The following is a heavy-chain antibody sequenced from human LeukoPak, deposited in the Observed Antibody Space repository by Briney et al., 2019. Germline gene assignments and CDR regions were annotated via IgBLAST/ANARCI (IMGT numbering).Heavy chain of an antibody. Sequence: GGSLRLSCAASGFTFSDYAKHWVRQAPGKGLEGVGVTWYDGGKKYYGDSVKGRFTISRANSQNTLSLHMSILRAEDTAVYYCAKDGNAGSYGYYMDIWGKGTTVIVS. D-gene: IGHD3-10*01. V-gene: IGHV3-33*06. CDR2: TWYDGGKK. CDR1: GFTFSDYA. CDR3: AKDGNAGSYGYYMDI. J-gene: IGHJ6*03.